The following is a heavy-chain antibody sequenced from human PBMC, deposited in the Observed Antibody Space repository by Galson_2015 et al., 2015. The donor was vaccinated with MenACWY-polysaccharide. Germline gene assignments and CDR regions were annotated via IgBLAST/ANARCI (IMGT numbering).Heavy chain of an antibody. J-gene: IGHJ4*02. CDR2: IYYGGST. Sequence: SESLSLTCTVSGGSISSSSYYWGWLRQPAGKGLEWTGTIYYGGSTYYNPSLKSRVTRSVATSKNQCSLKLSSLTAADTAVYYCARQGGSGRSHDYWGQGTLVTVSS. V-gene: IGHV4-39*01. CDR1: GGSISSSSYY. CDR3: ARQGGSGRSHDY. D-gene: IGHD5-12*01.